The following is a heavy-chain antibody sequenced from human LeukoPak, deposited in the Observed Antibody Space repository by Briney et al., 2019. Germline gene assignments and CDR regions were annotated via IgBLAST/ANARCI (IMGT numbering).Heavy chain of an antibody. CDR2: IYTSGST. CDR3: ARDRIAAPTASPRTPGGADWFDP. Sequence: SETLSLTCTVSGGSISSYYWSWIRQPAGKGLEWIGRIYTSGSTNYNPSPKSRVTMSVDTSKNQFSLKLSSVTAADTAVYYCARDRIAAPTASPRTPGGADWFDPWGQGTLVTVSS. D-gene: IGHD6-13*01. V-gene: IGHV4-4*07. CDR1: GGSISSYY. J-gene: IGHJ5*02.